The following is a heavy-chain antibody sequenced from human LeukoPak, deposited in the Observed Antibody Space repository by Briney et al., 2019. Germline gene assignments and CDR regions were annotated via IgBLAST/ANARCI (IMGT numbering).Heavy chain of an antibody. J-gene: IGHJ3*02. V-gene: IGHV1-2*06. CDR2: INPNSGGT. Sequence: ASVKVSCKASGYTFTGYYMHCVRHAPGQGLEWMGRINPNSGGTNYAQKFQGRVTMTRDTSISTAYMELSRLRSDDTAVYYCARGDSSGYSDAFDIWGQGTMVTVSS. CDR1: GYTFTGYY. D-gene: IGHD3-22*01. CDR3: ARGDSSGYSDAFDI.